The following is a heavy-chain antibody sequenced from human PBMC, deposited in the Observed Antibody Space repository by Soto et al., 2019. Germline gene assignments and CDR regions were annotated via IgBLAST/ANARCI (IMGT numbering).Heavy chain of an antibody. CDR1: GGSISSYY. J-gene: IGHJ4*02. Sequence: PSETLSLTCTVSGGSISSYYWSWIRQPPGKGLEWIGYIYYSGSTNYNPSLKSRVTISVDTSKNQFSLKLSSVTAADTAGYYCASLGLGYCSSTSCYSLTYWGQGTLVPVSS. V-gene: IGHV4-59*01. D-gene: IGHD2-2*01. CDR3: ASLGLGYCSSTSCYSLTY. CDR2: IYYSGST.